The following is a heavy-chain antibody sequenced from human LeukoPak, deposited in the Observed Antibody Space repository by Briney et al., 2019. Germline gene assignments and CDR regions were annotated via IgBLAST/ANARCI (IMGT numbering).Heavy chain of an antibody. V-gene: IGHV1-8*01. CDR1: GYTFTSYD. CDR2: MNPNSGNT. D-gene: IGHD6-25*01. CDR3: ARGLAACDLLTHY. J-gene: IGHJ4*02. Sequence: GASVKVSCKASGYTFTSYDINWVRQATGQGLEWMGWMNPNSGNTGYAQKFQGRVTMTRNTSISTAYMELSGLRSEDTAVYYCARGLAACDLLTHYWGQGTLVTVSS.